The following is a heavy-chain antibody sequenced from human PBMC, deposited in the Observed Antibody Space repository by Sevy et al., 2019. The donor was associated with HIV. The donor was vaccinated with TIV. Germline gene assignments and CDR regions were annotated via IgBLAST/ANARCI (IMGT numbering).Heavy chain of an antibody. Sequence: TLSLTCTVSGGSITSLYWNWIRQPPGKGLEWIANIYYNGHINYDPSLKSRVTLSLDTSKNQFSLRLSSVTAADTAMYYCAGENAWGRGYSWGQGTLVTVSS. CDR3: AGENAWGRGYS. CDR2: IYYNGHI. D-gene: IGHD1-26*01. CDR1: GGSITSLY. V-gene: IGHV4-59*08. J-gene: IGHJ4*02.